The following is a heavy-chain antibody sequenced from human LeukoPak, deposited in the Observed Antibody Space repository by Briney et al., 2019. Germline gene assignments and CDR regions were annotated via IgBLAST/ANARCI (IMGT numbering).Heavy chain of an antibody. CDR1: GFSLRSIGVT. CDR3: AHVYRSEFSTFDS. Sequence: SGPTLVKPTQTLTLTCACSGFSLRSIGVTVGWIRLPPGKALEWLALIYWDDDKRYSPSLQNRLTITRDTSRNQVVLTLTNVDPVDTGTYFCAHVYRSEFSTFDSWGQGTVVTVSS. CDR2: IYWDDDK. D-gene: IGHD6-19*01. V-gene: IGHV2-5*02. J-gene: IGHJ4*02.